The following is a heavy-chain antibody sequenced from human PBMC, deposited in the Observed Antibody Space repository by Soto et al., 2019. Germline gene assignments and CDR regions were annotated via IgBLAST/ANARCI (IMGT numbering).Heavy chain of an antibody. J-gene: IGHJ4*02. CDR1: GGSISSSSYY. CDR2: IYYSGST. V-gene: IGHV4-39*01. Sequence: SETLSLTCTVSGGSISSSSYYWGWIRQPPGKGLEWIGSIYYSGSTYYNPSLKSRVTISVDMSKNQFSLKLSSVTAEDTAVYYCARRAYSSSSHFGYWGQGTLVTVSS. D-gene: IGHD6-6*01. CDR3: ARRAYSSSSHFGY.